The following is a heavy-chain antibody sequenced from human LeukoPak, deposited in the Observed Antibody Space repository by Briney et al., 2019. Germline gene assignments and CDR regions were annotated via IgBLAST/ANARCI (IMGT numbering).Heavy chain of an antibody. CDR3: ARRGDTYDFWSGYDY. Sequence: ASVEVSCKASGYTFTGYYMHWVRQAPGQGLEWMGWINPNSGGTNYAQKFQGRVTMTRDTSISTAYMELSRLRSDDTAVYYCARRGDTYDFWSGYDYWGQGTLVTVSS. CDR1: GYTFTGYY. J-gene: IGHJ4*02. D-gene: IGHD3-3*01. V-gene: IGHV1-2*02. CDR2: INPNSGGT.